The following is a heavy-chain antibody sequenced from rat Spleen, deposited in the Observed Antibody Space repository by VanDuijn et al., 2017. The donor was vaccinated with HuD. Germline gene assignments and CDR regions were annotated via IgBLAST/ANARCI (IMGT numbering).Heavy chain of an antibody. J-gene: IGHJ2*01. CDR2: IRYEGSST. Sequence: EVQLVESGGGLVQPGRSMKLSCVASGFTFSDFPMAWVRQAPTEGLEWVASIRYEGSSTYYGDSVKGRFTIARDNAKSTLYLQMDSLRSEDTATYYCTRDRHMYTTDYYYYFDYWGQGVMVTVSS. D-gene: IGHD1-6*01. CDR1: GFTFSDFP. V-gene: IGHV5-46*01. CDR3: TRDRHMYTTDYYYYFDY.